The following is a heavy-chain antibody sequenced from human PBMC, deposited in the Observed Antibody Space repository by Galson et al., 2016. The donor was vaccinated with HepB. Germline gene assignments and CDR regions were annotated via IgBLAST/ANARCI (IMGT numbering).Heavy chain of an antibody. V-gene: IGHV4-31*03. CDR2: TYYRGST. D-gene: IGHD1-26*01. J-gene: IGHJ6*03. Sequence: TLSLTCTISGGSISSGGYYWSWIRQHPGQGLEWIGYTYYRGSTYFNPSLKSRVSITQDTSKNQLSLKLRSVTAADTAVYYCARGEDFYYFMDVWGKGTTVTVSS. CDR1: GGSISSGGYY. CDR3: ARGEDFYYFMDV.